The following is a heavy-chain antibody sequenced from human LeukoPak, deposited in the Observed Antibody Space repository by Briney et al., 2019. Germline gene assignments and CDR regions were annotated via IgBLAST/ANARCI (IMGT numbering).Heavy chain of an antibody. CDR3: ARTRLQRFDY. CDR2: IYYSGYT. Sequence: SETLSLTCTVSGGSISSYYWSWIRQPPGKGLEWIGYIYYSGYTNYNPSLKSRVTISVDTSKNQFSLKLSSVTAADTAVYYCARTRLQRFDYWGQGTLVTVSS. D-gene: IGHD4-11*01. V-gene: IGHV4-59*01. CDR1: GGSISSYY. J-gene: IGHJ4*02.